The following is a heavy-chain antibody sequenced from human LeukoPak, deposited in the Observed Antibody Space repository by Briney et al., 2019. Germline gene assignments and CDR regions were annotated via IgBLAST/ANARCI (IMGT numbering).Heavy chain of an antibody. Sequence: PGGSLRLSCAASGFTFSSYSMNWVRQAPGKGLVWVSRTNSDGSIITYADSVKGRFTISRDNARNTLYLQMNSLRAEDTAVYYCAKEGTQHYYYYGMDVWGQGTTVTVSS. J-gene: IGHJ6*02. CDR1: GFTFSSYS. CDR3: AKEGTQHYYYYGMDV. CDR2: TNSDGSII. V-gene: IGHV3-74*01.